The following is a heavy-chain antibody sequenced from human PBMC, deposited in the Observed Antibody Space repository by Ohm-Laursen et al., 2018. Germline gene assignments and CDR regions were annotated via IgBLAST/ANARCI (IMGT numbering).Heavy chain of an antibody. D-gene: IGHD2-2*01. CDR3: AKDTKYYGMNV. Sequence: SLRLSCAASGFTFSSYWMTWVRQAPGKGLEWVSGISGTGGDTFYADSVKGRFTISRDNSKNSLYLQMNSLTAEDTAVYYCAKDTKYYGMNVWGQGTTVTVSS. J-gene: IGHJ6*02. CDR1: GFTFSSYW. CDR2: ISGTGGDT. V-gene: IGHV3-23*01.